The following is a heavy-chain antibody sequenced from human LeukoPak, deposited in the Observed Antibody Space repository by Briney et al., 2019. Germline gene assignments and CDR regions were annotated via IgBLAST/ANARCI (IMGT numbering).Heavy chain of an antibody. J-gene: IGHJ4*02. CDR3: AKINSRWYRFDY. D-gene: IGHD4-23*01. CDR2: ISGSGGST. Sequence: GRSLRLSCAASGFTFSILDMSWVRQAPGKGLEWVSAISGSGGSTYYADSVKGRFTISRDNSKNTLYLQMNSLRAEDTAVYYCAKINSRWYRFDYWGQGTLVTVSS. V-gene: IGHV3-23*01. CDR1: GFTFSILD.